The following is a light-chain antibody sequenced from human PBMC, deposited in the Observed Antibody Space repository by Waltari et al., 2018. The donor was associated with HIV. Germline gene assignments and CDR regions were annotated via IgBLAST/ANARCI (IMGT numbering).Light chain of an antibody. CDR2: DTT. J-gene: IGLJ2*01. Sequence: QAVVTQEPSLTVSPGGTVTLTCASSTGAVTSAHCPSWFQRRPGQAPKTLIYDTTNRHSWTPARFSGSLLGGKAALTLSGAQFEDEADYFCLLSFNGVVVFGGGTTLTVL. CDR1: TGAVTSAHC. V-gene: IGLV7-46*01. CDR3: LLSFNGVVV.